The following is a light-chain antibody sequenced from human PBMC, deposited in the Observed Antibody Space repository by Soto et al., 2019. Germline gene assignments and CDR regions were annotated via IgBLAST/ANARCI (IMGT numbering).Light chain of an antibody. CDR1: QSISSW. Sequence: DIQMPQSPSTLSASVGDRVTITCRASQSISSWLAWYQQKPGKAPKLLIYKASSLESGVPSRFSGRGSLTEFTLTISSLQTDDVATYYGQPYNSYPSTVGHGIKVESK. CDR2: KAS. J-gene: IGKJ1*01. V-gene: IGKV1-5*03. CDR3: QPYNSYPST.